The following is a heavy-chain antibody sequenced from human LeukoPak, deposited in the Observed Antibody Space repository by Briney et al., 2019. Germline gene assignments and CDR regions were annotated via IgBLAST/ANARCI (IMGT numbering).Heavy chain of an antibody. Sequence: PGGSLRLSCAASGFTFSSYEMNWVRQAPGKGLEWVSYISSSGSTIYYADSVKGRFTISRDNAKNSLYLQMNSLRAEDTAVYYCARVYRSVVVTPNFDYWGQGTLVTVSS. D-gene: IGHD4-23*01. V-gene: IGHV3-48*03. J-gene: IGHJ4*02. CDR3: ARVYRSVVVTPNFDY. CDR1: GFTFSSYE. CDR2: ISSSGSTI.